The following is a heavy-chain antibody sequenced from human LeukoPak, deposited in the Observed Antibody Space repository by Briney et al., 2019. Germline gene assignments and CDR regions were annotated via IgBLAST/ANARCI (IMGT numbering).Heavy chain of an antibody. CDR2: ISYDGSNK. D-gene: IGHD3-22*01. J-gene: IGHJ4*02. CDR3: ARDPGNSSGYYFDY. CDR1: GFTFSSYG. V-gene: IGHV3-30*03. Sequence: SGRSLRLSCAASGFTFSSYGMHWVRQAPGKGLEWVAVISYDGSNKYYADSVKGRFTISRDNSKNTLYLQMNSLRAEDTAVYYCARDPGNSSGYYFDYWGQGTLVTVSS.